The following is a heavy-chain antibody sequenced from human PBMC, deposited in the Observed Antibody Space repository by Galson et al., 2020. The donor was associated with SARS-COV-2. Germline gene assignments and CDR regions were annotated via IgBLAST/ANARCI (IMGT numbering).Heavy chain of an antibody. CDR1: GFTFSSYA. CDR2: ISYDGSNK. CDR3: ASLITMVRGVISG. D-gene: IGHD3-10*01. J-gene: IGHJ4*02. Sequence: GGSLRLSCAASGFTFSSYAMHWVRQAPGKGLEWVAVISYDGSNKYYADSVKGRFTISRDNSKNTLYLQMNSLRAEDTAVYYCASLITMVRGVISGWGQGTLVTGSS. V-gene: IGHV3-30-3*01.